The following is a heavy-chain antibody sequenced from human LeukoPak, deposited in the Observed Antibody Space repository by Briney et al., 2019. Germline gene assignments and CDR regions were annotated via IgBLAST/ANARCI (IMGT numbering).Heavy chain of an antibody. Sequence: GASLRLYGAASGFTLSSYSMNWVRQAPGKGLEWFSFISSRGNYIYYADSGKGRLTIARDNAKNSLFLQTNSRRADDTAVYYCARGPPVYRGIYSYFWGQGTLVTVSS. CDR3: ARGPPVYRGIYSYF. CDR1: GFTLSSYS. D-gene: IGHD1-26*01. J-gene: IGHJ4*02. V-gene: IGHV3-21*01. CDR2: ISSRGNYI.